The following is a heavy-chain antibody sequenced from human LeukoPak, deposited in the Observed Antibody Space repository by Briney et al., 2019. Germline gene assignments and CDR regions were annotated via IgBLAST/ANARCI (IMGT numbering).Heavy chain of an antibody. Sequence: PGGSLRLSCAASGFTFSNYGMHWVRQAPGKGLEWVAVISYDGSNKYYADSVKGRFTISRDNSKNTLYLQMNSLRAEDTAVYYCARNQDYGVYNSVGAFDIWGQGTMVTVSS. J-gene: IGHJ3*02. D-gene: IGHD4-17*01. CDR2: ISYDGSNK. CDR1: GFTFSNYG. CDR3: ARNQDYGVYNSVGAFDI. V-gene: IGHV3-30*03.